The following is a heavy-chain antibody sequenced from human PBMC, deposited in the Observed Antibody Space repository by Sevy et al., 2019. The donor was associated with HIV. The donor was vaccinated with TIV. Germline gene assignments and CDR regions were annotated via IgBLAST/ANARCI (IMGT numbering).Heavy chain of an antibody. D-gene: IGHD2-21*02. V-gene: IGHV3-30-3*01. CDR2: ISHDGNYK. CDR1: GFTFSNYD. CDR3: ARLFSCGGDCYYLDY. J-gene: IGHJ4*02. Sequence: GGSLRLSCVASGFTFSNYDMHWVRQAPGKGLEWVAVISHDGNYKNYAYSVKVRFTISRDDFKNTLYLQMSSLRPEDTAVYFCARLFSCGGDCYYLDYWGQGALVTVSS.